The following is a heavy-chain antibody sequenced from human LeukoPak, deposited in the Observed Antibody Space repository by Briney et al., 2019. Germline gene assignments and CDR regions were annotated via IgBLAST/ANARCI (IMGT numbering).Heavy chain of an antibody. CDR2: ISSSGNTI. V-gene: IGHV3-48*03. J-gene: IGHJ4*02. D-gene: IGHD3-10*02. CDR1: GFTFPNYE. Sequence: PGGSLRLSCAASGFTFPNYEMHWVRQAPGKGLEWVSYISSSGNTIYYADSVQGRFTISRDNAQNSLYLQMSSLRAEDTAVYYCARNVYNFDYWGQGTLVTVSS. CDR3: ARNVYNFDY.